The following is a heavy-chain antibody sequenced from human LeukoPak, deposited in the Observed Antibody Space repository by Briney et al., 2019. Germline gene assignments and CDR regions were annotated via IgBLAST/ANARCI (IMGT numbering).Heavy chain of an antibody. CDR1: GYSISSGYY. D-gene: IGHD3-10*01. J-gene: IGHJ4*02. CDR3: ARGSYGSGSYYAPFDY. Sequence: PSETLSLTCAVSGYSISSGYYWGWIRQPPGKGLEWIGSIYHSGSTYYNPSLKSRVTISVDTSKNQFSLKLSSVTAAVTAVYYCARGSYGSGSYYAPFDYWGQGTLVTVSS. CDR2: IYHSGST. V-gene: IGHV4-38-2*01.